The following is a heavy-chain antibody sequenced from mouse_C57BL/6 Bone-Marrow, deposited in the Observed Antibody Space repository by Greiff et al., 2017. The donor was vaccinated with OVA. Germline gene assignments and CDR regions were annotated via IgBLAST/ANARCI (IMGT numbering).Heavy chain of an antibody. CDR3: ARSGMDYGSRYLYGYFDV. CDR2: IYPRSGNT. CDR1: GYTFTSYG. V-gene: IGHV1-81*01. Sequence: VKLQESGAELARPGASVKLSCKASGYTFTSYGISWVKQRTGQGLEWIGEIYPRSGNTYYNEKFKGKATLTADKSSSTAYMELRSLTSEDSAVYFCARSGMDYGSRYLYGYFDVWGTGTTVTVSS. J-gene: IGHJ1*03. D-gene: IGHD1-1*01.